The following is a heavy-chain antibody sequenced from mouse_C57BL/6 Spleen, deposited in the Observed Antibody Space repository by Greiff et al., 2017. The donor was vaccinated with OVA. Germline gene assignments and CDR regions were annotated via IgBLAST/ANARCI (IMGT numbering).Heavy chain of an antibody. CDR3: ARSFYYGSLYWYFDV. V-gene: IGHV1-39*01. J-gene: IGHJ1*03. CDR2: INPNYGTT. CDR1: GYSFTDYN. D-gene: IGHD1-1*01. Sequence: EVKLMESGPELVKPGASVKISCKASGYSFTDYNMNWVKQSNGKSLEWIGVINPNYGTTSYNQKFKGKATLTVDQSSSTAYMQLNSLTSEDSAVYYCARSFYYGSLYWYFDVWGTGTTVTVSS.